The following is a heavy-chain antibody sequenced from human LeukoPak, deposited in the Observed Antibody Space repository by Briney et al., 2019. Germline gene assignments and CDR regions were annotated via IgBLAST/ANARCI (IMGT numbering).Heavy chain of an antibody. V-gene: IGHV3-48*02. D-gene: IGHD3-22*01. CDR2: ITSTNHAI. CDR3: ARGYYSLGYFDY. CDR1: GFIFSSYS. Sequence: GGTLRLSCAASGFIFSSYSMSWVRQAPGKGLEWLSYITSTNHAIYYADSVKGRFTISRDNAKNSLFLQMNSLRDEDTAVYYCARGYYSLGYFDYWGQGALVT. J-gene: IGHJ4*02.